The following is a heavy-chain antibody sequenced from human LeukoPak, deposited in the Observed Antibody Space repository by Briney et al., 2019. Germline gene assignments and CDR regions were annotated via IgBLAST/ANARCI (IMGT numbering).Heavy chain of an antibody. CDR2: IYYSGST. Sequence: SETLSLTCSVSGGSISSSSSYWGWVRQPPGKGLEWIESIYYSGSTYYNPSLKSRVTISVDTSKNQFSLKLSSVTAADTAVYYCVGEVVRGVIKDFDYWGQGTLVTVSS. J-gene: IGHJ4*02. D-gene: IGHD3-10*01. CDR1: GGSISSSSSY. CDR3: VGEVVRGVIKDFDY. V-gene: IGHV4-39*01.